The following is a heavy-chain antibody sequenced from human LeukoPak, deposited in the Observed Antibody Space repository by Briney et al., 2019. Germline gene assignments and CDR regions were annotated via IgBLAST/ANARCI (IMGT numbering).Heavy chain of an antibody. CDR1: GFTVSSNY. J-gene: IGHJ4*02. V-gene: IGHV3-7*01. CDR2: IKQDGSEK. D-gene: IGHD5-24*01. CDR3: ARDRDGVDY. Sequence: PGGSLRLSCAVSGFTVSSNYMSWVRQAPGKGLEWVANIKQDGSEKYYVDSVKGRFTISRDNAKNSLYLQMNSLRAEDTAVYYCARDRDGVDYWGQGTLVTVSS.